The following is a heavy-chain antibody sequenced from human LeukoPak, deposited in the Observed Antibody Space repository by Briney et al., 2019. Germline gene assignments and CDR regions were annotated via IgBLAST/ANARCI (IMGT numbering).Heavy chain of an antibody. D-gene: IGHD3-16*01. V-gene: IGHV3-48*01. CDR2: ISSSSSTK. CDR1: GFTFSSYS. Sequence: GGSQRLSCAASGFTFSSYSVNWVRQAPGKGREGVSYISSSSSTKYYADSVKGRFTISRDNAKNSLYLQMNSLRAEDTAVYYCAIGGGWGPIGGFGYWGQGTLVTVSS. CDR3: AIGGGWGPIGGFGY. J-gene: IGHJ4*02.